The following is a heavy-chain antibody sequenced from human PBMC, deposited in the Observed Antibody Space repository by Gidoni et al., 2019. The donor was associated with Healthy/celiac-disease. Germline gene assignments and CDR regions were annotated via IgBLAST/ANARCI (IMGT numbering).Heavy chain of an antibody. CDR1: GYTFTSYG. CDR2: ISAYNGNT. V-gene: IGHV1-18*01. Sequence: QVQLVQSGAEVKKPGASVTVSCKASGYTFTSYGISWVRQAPGQGLEWMGWISAYNGNTNYAQKLQGRVTMTTDTSTSTAYMELRSLRSDDTAVYYCARVKSGPSGSILWFGESRHDAFDIWGQGTMVTVSS. D-gene: IGHD3-10*01. J-gene: IGHJ3*02. CDR3: ARVKSGPSGSILWFGESRHDAFDI.